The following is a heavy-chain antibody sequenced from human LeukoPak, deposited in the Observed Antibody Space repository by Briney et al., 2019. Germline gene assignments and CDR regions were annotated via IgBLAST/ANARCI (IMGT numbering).Heavy chain of an antibody. D-gene: IGHD3-16*01. CDR1: GFTFSSYG. Sequence: PGGSLRLSCAAYGFTFSSYGMHWVRQAPGKGLEWVAVISYDGSNKYYADSVKGRFTISRDNSKNTLYLQMNSLRAEDTAVYYCAKDRAGGFGMDVWGQGTTVTVSS. CDR2: ISYDGSNK. CDR3: AKDRAGGFGMDV. J-gene: IGHJ6*02. V-gene: IGHV3-30*18.